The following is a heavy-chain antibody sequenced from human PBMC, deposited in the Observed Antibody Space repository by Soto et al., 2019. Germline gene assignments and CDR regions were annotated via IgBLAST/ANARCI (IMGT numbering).Heavy chain of an antibody. Sequence: VSVKVSCKASGYTFTTYAIAWVRQAPGQGPEWMGWISGYNGNTDYAQKFQGKITMTTDTSTNTAYLELTSLTSDDTAVYYCARSGGSSSPLHYWGQGTLVTVSS. CDR1: GYTFTTYA. CDR2: ISGYNGNT. J-gene: IGHJ4*02. CDR3: ARSGGSSSPLHY. V-gene: IGHV1-18*01. D-gene: IGHD6-6*01.